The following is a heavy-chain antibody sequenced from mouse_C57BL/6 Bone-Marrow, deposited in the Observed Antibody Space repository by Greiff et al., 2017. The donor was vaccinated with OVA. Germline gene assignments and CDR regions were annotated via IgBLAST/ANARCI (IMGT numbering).Heavy chain of an antibody. Sequence: VQLKESVAELVRPGASVKLSCTASGFNIKNTYMHWVKQRPEQGLEWIGRIDPANGNTKYAPKFQGKATITADTSSNTAYLQLSSLTSEDTAIYYCARRSYYYGSSLDYWGQGTTLTVSS. CDR3: ARRSYYYGSSLDY. D-gene: IGHD1-1*01. CDR2: IDPANGNT. CDR1: GFNIKNTY. J-gene: IGHJ2*01. V-gene: IGHV14-3*01.